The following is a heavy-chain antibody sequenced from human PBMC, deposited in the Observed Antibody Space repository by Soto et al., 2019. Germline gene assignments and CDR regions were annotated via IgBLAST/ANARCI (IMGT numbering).Heavy chain of an antibody. CDR3: ARGRDFWSGYYYYGMDV. Sequence: PSETLSLTCAVYGGSFSGYYWSWIRQPPGKGLEWIGEINHSGSTNYNPSLKSRVTISVDTSKNQFSLKLSSVTAADTAVYYCARGRDFWSGYYYYGMDVWGQGTTVTVSS. J-gene: IGHJ6*02. D-gene: IGHD3-3*01. V-gene: IGHV4-34*01. CDR2: INHSGST. CDR1: GGSFSGYY.